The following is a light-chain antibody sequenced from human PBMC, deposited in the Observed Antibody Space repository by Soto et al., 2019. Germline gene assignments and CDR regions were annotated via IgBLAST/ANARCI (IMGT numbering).Light chain of an antibody. J-gene: IGKJ1*01. V-gene: IGKV3-11*01. CDR2: DAS. CDR1: QSVGSY. CDR3: QQRSNCWT. Sequence: EIVLTQSPATLSWSPGEGATLSCRASQSVGSYLAWYQQKPGQAPRLLIYDASNRATGIPARFSGSGSGTDFTLAISSLEPEDFAVYYCQQRSNCWTFGQGTKVEIK.